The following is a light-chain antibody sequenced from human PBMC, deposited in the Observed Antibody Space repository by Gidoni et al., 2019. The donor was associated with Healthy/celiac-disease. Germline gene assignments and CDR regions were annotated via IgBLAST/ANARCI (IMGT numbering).Light chain of an antibody. CDR2: AAS. V-gene: IGKV1-9*01. CDR1: QGISSY. Sequence: IHLTQTPSALSASVGDRVTITCRASQGISSYLDWYQQKPGKAPKLLIYAASTLQSGVPSRFSGSGSGTDFTLTISSLQPEDFATYYCQQINSYPITFGQGTRVEIK. CDR3: QQINSYPIT. J-gene: IGKJ5*01.